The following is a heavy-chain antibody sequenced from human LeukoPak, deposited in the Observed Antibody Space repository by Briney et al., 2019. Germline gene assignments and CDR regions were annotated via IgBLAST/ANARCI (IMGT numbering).Heavy chain of an antibody. J-gene: IGHJ6*03. D-gene: IGHD3-3*01. CDR2: INHSGST. CDR3: ARAARGATIFGVVMYYYYYYMDV. V-gene: IGHV4-34*01. CDR1: GGSFSGYY. Sequence: PSETLSLTCAVYGGSFSGYYWSWIRQPPGKGLEWIGEINHSGSTNYNPSLKSRVTISVDTSKNQFSLKLSSVTAADTAVYYCARAARGATIFGVVMYYYYYYMDVWGKGTTVTVSS.